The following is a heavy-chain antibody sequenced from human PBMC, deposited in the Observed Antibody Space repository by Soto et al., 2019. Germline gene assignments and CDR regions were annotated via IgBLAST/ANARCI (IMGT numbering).Heavy chain of an antibody. CDR1: GGSFSGYY. CDR2: INHSGST. J-gene: IGHJ4*02. CDR3: ARGASDIVVVPSAMGSYYFDY. V-gene: IGHV4-34*01. D-gene: IGHD2-2*01. Sequence: QVQLQQWGAGLLKPSETLSLTCAVYGGSFSGYYWSWIRQPPGKGLEWIGEINHSGSTNYNPSLKSRVTISVDTSKNQFSLKLRSVTAADTAVYYCARGASDIVVVPSAMGSYYFDYWGQGTLVTVSS.